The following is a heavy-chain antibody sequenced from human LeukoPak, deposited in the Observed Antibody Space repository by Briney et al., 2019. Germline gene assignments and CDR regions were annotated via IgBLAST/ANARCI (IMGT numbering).Heavy chain of an antibody. D-gene: IGHD3-10*01. V-gene: IGHV4-38-2*02. CDR1: GGSISSGYY. J-gene: IGHJ6*03. CDR3: ARDVLYYYGSGSYYYYYYYMDV. CDR2: IYHSGST. Sequence: SETLSLTCTVSGGSISSGYYWGWIRQPPGKGLEWVGSIYHSGSTYYNPSLKSRVTISVDTSKNQFSLKLSSVTAADTAVYYCARDVLYYYGSGSYYYYYYYMDVWGKGTTVTVSS.